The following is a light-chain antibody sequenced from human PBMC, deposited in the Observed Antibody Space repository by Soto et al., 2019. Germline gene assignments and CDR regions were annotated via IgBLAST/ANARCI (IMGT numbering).Light chain of an antibody. J-gene: IGKJ2*01. CDR2: AAS. CDR1: QDISNY. CDR3: QQSYGTPYT. Sequence: DIQMTQSPSSLSASVGDRVTITCQASQDISNYLNWYQQKPGKAPKVLIYAASSLQSGVPSRFSGSGSGTDFSLTISSLHPEDFATYFCQQSYGTPYTFGQGTKLEI. V-gene: IGKV1-39*01.